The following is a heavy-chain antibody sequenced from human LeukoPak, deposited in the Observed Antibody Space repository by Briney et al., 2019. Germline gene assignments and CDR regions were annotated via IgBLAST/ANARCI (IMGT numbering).Heavy chain of an antibody. J-gene: IGHJ3*02. CDR1: GFTFSSYA. CDR2: ISYDGSNK. V-gene: IGHV3-30*07. Sequence: GRSLRHSCAASGFTFSSYAMHWVRQAPGKGLEWVAVISYDGSNKYYADSVKGRFTISRDNSKNTLYLQMNSLRAEDTAVYYCARTYYYDSSGSDAFDIWGQGTMVTVSS. D-gene: IGHD3-22*01. CDR3: ARTYYYDSSGSDAFDI.